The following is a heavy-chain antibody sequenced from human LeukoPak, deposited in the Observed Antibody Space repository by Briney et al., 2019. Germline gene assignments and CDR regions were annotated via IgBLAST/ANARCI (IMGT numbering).Heavy chain of an antibody. D-gene: IGHD3-3*01. CDR1: GFTFSSYW. V-gene: IGHV3-7*01. Sequence: PGGSLRLSCAASGFTFSSYWMSWDRQAPGKGLEWVANIKQDGSEKYYADSVKGRFTISRDNAKNSLYLQMNSLRAEDTAVYYCAREYDFWSGLSPPDYWGQGTLVTVSS. CDR3: AREYDFWSGLSPPDY. CDR2: IKQDGSEK. J-gene: IGHJ4*02.